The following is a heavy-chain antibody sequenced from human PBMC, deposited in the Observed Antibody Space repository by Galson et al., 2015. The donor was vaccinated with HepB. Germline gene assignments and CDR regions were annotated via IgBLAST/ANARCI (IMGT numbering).Heavy chain of an antibody. V-gene: IGHV1-69*06. Sequence: QSGAEVKKPGESLRISCKASGGTFSSYAISWVRQAPGQGLEWMGGIIPIFGTANYAQKFQGRVTITADKSTSTAYMELSSLRSEDTAVYYCAREGMEDYYFDYWGQGTLVTVSS. CDR1: GGTFSSYA. D-gene: IGHD1-1*01. CDR3: AREGMEDYYFDY. CDR2: IIPIFGTA. J-gene: IGHJ4*02.